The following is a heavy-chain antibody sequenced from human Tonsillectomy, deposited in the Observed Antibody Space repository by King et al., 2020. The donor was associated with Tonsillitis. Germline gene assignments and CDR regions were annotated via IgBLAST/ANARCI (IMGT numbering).Heavy chain of an antibody. CDR1: GYTFTTYG. J-gene: IGHJ4*02. V-gene: IGHV1-18*04. D-gene: IGHD4-17*01. Sequence: QLVQSGAEIKKPGASVRVSCKASGYTFTTYGINWVRQAPGQGLEWMGWISTYSGNTNYAQKLQGRATMTTDTSTSTAYMELKSLRSDDTAVYYCARDGWDYGDYEGFEYWGQGTLVTVSS. CDR3: ARDGWDYGDYEGFEY. CDR2: ISTYSGNT.